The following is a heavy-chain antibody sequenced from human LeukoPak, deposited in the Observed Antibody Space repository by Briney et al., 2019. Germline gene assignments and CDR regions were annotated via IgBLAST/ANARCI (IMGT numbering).Heavy chain of an antibody. CDR2: IYYSGST. D-gene: IGHD2-15*01. CDR3: ARGGSWFDP. J-gene: IGHJ5*02. Sequence: PSETLSLTCTVSGGSISSHYWSWIRQPPGKGLEWIGYIYYSGSTNYNPSLKSRVTISVDTSKNQVSLKLSSVTAADTAVYYCARGGSWFDPWGQGTLVTVSS. CDR1: GGSISSHY. V-gene: IGHV4-59*11.